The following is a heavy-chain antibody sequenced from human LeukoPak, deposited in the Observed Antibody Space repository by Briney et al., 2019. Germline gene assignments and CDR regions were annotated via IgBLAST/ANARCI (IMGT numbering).Heavy chain of an antibody. V-gene: IGHV4-39*01. CDR1: GGPISSSSDY. D-gene: IGHD3-10*01. CDR2: IYYSGST. Sequence: SETLSLTCAVSGGPISSSSDYWGWIRQPPGKGLEWIGSIYYSGSTYYNPSLKSRVTISVDTSKNQFSLKLSSVTAADTAVYYCARPPLVDRGLAFDIWGQGTMVTVSS. J-gene: IGHJ3*02. CDR3: ARPPLVDRGLAFDI.